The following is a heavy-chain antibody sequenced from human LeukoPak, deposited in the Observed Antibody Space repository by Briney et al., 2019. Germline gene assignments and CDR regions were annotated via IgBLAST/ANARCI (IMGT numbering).Heavy chain of an antibody. D-gene: IGHD3-16*02. CDR2: IIPILGIA. CDR3: ARGPGGSYRSGLGRRLYYFDY. V-gene: IGHV1-69*04. Sequence: SVKVSCKASGGTFSSYAISWVRQAPGQGLEWMGRIIPILGIANYAQKFQGRVTITADKSTSTAYMELSSLRSEDTAVYYCARGPGGSYRSGLGRRLYYFDYWGQGTLVTVSS. J-gene: IGHJ4*02. CDR1: GGTFSSYA.